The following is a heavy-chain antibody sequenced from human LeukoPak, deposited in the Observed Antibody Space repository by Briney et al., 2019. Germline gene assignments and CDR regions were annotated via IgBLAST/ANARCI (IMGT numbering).Heavy chain of an antibody. D-gene: IGHD3-10*01. CDR2: IYHSGST. Sequence: PSETLSLTCAVSGGSISSSNWWSWVRQPPGKGLEWIGEIYHSGSTNYNPSLKSRVTISVDKSKNQFSLKLSSVTAADTAVYYCARAVYMVRGVASNAFDIWGQGTMVTVSS. V-gene: IGHV4-4*02. CDR1: GGSISSSNW. CDR3: ARAVYMVRGVASNAFDI. J-gene: IGHJ3*02.